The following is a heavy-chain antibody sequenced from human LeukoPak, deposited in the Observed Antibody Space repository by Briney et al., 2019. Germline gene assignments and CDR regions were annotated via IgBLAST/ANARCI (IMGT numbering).Heavy chain of an antibody. CDR2: IGVSGGTT. CDR1: GFTFRNYA. Sequence: GGSLRLSCAASGFTFRNYAMSWVRQAPGKGLEWVSVIGVSGGTTYYADSVKGRFAISRDNSKDTLYLQMNGLRAEDTAVYYCAKRVTGTTKYFDYWGQGTLVTVSS. V-gene: IGHV3-23*01. D-gene: IGHD1-14*01. CDR3: AKRVTGTTKYFDY. J-gene: IGHJ4*02.